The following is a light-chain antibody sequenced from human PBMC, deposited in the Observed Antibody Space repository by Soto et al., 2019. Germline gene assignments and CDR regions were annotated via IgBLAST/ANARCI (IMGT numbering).Light chain of an antibody. CDR2: STT. CDR3: LLYYGYPLGL. J-gene: IGLJ3*02. Sequence: QAVVTQESSLTVSPGGTVTLTCASSTGEVTGAYFAGWFQQKPGQAPRALIYSTTNRHSGTPARFSGSLLGGKAALTLSDLQPEDEGVYYCLLYYGYPLGLFGGGTKLTVL. CDR1: TGEVTGAYF. V-gene: IGLV7-43*01.